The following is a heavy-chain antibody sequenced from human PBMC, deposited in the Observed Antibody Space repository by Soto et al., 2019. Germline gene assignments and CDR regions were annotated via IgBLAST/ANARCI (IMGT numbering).Heavy chain of an antibody. CDR3: ARGLPYRVLLWFGELSHWFDP. Sequence: SETLSLTCAVDGGSFSGYYGSWIRQPPGKGLEWSGEINHSGSTNYNPSLKSRVTISVDTSKNQSSLKLSSVTAADTAVYYCARGLPYRVLLWFGELSHWFDPWGQGTLVTVSS. CDR2: INHSGST. J-gene: IGHJ5*02. CDR1: GGSFSGYY. V-gene: IGHV4-34*01. D-gene: IGHD3-10*01.